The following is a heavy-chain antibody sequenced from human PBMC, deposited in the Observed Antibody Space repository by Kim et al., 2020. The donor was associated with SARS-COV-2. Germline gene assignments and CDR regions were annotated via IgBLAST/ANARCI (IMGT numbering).Heavy chain of an antibody. D-gene: IGHD3-10*01. Sequence: GGSLRLSCAASGFTVSSNYMSWVRQAPGKGLEWVSVIYSGGSTYYADSVKGRFTISRDNSKNTLYLQMNNLRAEDTAVYYCARALDMGGGFGELLDAFDIWGQGTMVTVSS. CDR1: GFTVSSNY. V-gene: IGHV3-53*01. J-gene: IGHJ3*02. CDR2: IYSGGST. CDR3: ARALDMGGGFGELLDAFDI.